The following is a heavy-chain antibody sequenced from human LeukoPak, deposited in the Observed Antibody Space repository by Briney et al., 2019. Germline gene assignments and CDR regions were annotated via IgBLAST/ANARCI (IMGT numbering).Heavy chain of an antibody. CDR1: GYTFTSYG. Sequence: ASVKVSCKASGYTFTSYGISWVRQAPGQGLEWMGWISAYNGNANYAQKLQGRVTMTTDTSTSTAYMELRSLRSDDTAVYYCARTIITMVRGVILSFDYWGQGTLVTVSS. V-gene: IGHV1-18*01. D-gene: IGHD3-10*01. J-gene: IGHJ4*02. CDR2: ISAYNGNA. CDR3: ARTIITMVRGVILSFDY.